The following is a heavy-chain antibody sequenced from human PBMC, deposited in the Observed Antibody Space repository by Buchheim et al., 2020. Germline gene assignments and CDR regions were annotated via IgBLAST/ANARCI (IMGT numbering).Heavy chain of an antibody. Sequence: EVRLVESGGGLFQPGRSLRLSCAASGFTFSIENMNWVRQAPGRGPEWLSYISGSGSVIVYADSVKGRFSISRDNAKNSLFPQMNNLRLEDTAVYYCAKGLGSSWFHHWGLGTL. D-gene: IGHD6-13*01. V-gene: IGHV3-48*04. J-gene: IGHJ5*02. CDR3: AKGLGSSWFHH. CDR1: GFTFSIEN. CDR2: ISGSGSVI.